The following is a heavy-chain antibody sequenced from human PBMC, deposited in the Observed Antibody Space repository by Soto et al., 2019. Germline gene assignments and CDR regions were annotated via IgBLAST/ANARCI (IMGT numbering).Heavy chain of an antibody. CDR1: GGTFNRYA. D-gene: IGHD3-3*01. CDR3: ASSAITLFGVVSIPPHYYSEMDV. J-gene: IGHJ6*02. Sequence: QVQLVQSGAEVKKPGSSVKVSCKASGGTFNRYAISWVRQAPGQGLEWMGGIIPIFGIGNDAQRFQGRVTITADESTGTAYMKLSSLRSEDTGVYYWASSAITLFGVVSIPPHYYSEMDVWGQGTTVTVSS. V-gene: IGHV1-69*01. CDR2: IIPIFGIG.